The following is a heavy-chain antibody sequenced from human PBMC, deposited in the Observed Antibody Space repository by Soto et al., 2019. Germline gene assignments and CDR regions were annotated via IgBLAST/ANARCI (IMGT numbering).Heavy chain of an antibody. CDR3: ARGNGIVVGTTYFDY. CDR1: GFTFSSHG. D-gene: IGHD1-26*01. Sequence: GGSLRLSCAASGFTFSSHGIHWVRQAPGKGLEWVAGIWYEGINKYYAESVKGRFTISRDNSNNTVYLQMNSLRVGDTDVYYCARGNGIVVGTTYFDYWGQGTLVTVSS. J-gene: IGHJ4*02. V-gene: IGHV3-33*04. CDR2: IWYEGINK.